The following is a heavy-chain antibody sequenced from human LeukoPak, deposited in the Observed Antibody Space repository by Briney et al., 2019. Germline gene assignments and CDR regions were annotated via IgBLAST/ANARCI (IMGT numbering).Heavy chain of an antibody. CDR1: GGTFSSYA. V-gene: IGHV1-69*13. D-gene: IGHD3-16*02. Sequence: ASVKVSCKASGGTFSSYAISWVRQAPGQGLEWMGGIIPIFGTANYAQKIQGRVTITADESTSTAYMELSSLRSEDTAVYYCARVTYDYVWGSYRYLGAFDIWGQGTMVTVSS. CDR3: ARVTYDYVWGSYRYLGAFDI. CDR2: IIPIFGTA. J-gene: IGHJ3*02.